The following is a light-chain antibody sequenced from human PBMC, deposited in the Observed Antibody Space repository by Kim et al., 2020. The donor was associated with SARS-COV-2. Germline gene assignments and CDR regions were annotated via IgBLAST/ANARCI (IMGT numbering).Light chain of an antibody. CDR1: QSVSSSY. CDR2: GAS. V-gene: IGKV3-20*01. J-gene: IGKJ5*01. Sequence: EIVLSQSPGTLSLSPGERATLSCRASQSVSSSYLAWYQQKPGQAPSLLIYGASSRATGIPDRFSGSGSGTDFTLTISRLEPEDFAVYYCQKYGSSITFGQGTRLEIK. CDR3: QKYGSSIT.